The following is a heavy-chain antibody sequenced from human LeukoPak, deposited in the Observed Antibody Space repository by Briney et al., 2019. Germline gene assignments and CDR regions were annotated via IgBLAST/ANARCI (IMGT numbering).Heavy chain of an antibody. J-gene: IGHJ4*02. V-gene: IGHV3-23*01. CDR2: ISGSGGST. CDR1: GFTFSSYA. CDR3: AKESYDILTGYYTFDY. Sequence: GSLRLSCAASGFTFSSYAMSWVRQAPGKGLEWVSAISGSGGSTYYADSVKGRFTISRDNSKNTLYLQMNSLGAEDTAVYYCAKESYDILTGYYTFDYWGQGTLVTVSS. D-gene: IGHD3-9*01.